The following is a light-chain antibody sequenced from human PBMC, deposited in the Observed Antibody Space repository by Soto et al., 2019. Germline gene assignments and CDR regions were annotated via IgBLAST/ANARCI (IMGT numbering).Light chain of an antibody. J-gene: IGKJ3*01. CDR1: QSINTY. V-gene: IGKV1-39*01. Sequence: DIQMTQSPSSLSASVGDRVTITCRASQSINTYLSWYQQKPGKAPKLLIYGASSLQSGVPSRFSGSGFGTDFTLTISSLQPEDFATYYCQQSYSTPLTFGLGTKVDIK. CDR2: GAS. CDR3: QQSYSTPLT.